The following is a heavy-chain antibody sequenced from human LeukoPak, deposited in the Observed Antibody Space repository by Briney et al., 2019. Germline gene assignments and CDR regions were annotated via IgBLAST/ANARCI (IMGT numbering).Heavy chain of an antibody. Sequence: PSETLSLTCTVSGGSISSYYWSWIRQPPGKGLEWIGYIYYSGSTNYNPSLKSRVTISVDTSKNQVSLKLSPVTAADTAVYYCARHQGYSYALFDYWGQGILVTVSS. V-gene: IGHV4-59*08. D-gene: IGHD5-18*01. J-gene: IGHJ4*02. CDR1: GGSISSYY. CDR3: ARHQGYSYALFDY. CDR2: IYYSGST.